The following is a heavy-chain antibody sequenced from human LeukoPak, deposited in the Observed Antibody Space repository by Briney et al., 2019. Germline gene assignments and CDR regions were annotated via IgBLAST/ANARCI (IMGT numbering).Heavy chain of an antibody. V-gene: IGHV4-31*03. Sequence: ASETLSLTCTVSGGSISSSSYYWGWIRQPPGKGLEWIGYIYYSGSTYYNPSLKSRVTISVDTSKNQFSLKLSSVTAADTAVYYCARVKEMATIYFDYWGQGTLVTVSS. J-gene: IGHJ4*02. CDR1: GGSISSSSYY. D-gene: IGHD5-24*01. CDR2: IYYSGST. CDR3: ARVKEMATIYFDY.